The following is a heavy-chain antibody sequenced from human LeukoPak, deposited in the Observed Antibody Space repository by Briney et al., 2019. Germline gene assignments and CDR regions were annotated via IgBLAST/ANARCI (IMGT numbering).Heavy chain of an antibody. D-gene: IGHD1-26*01. CDR3: ARCKGIPFSGSYDY. Sequence: GGSLRLSCAASGFTVSSNYMSWVRQAPGKGLEWVSVIYSGGSTYYADSVKGRFTITRDNSKNTLYLQTNSLRAEDTAVYYCARCKGIPFSGSYDYWGQGTLVTVSS. CDR1: GFTVSSNY. J-gene: IGHJ4*02. CDR2: IYSGGST. V-gene: IGHV3-53*01.